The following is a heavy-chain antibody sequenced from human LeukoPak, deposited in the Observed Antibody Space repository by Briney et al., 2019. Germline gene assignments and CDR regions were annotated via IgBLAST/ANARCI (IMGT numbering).Heavy chain of an antibody. J-gene: IGHJ4*02. Sequence: SETLSLTCAVSGGSISSGGYSWSWIRQPPGKGLEWIGYIYHSGSTYYNPPLKSRVTISVDRSKNQFSLKLSSVTAADTAVYYCARCGGSYSDYWGQGTLVTVSS. D-gene: IGHD2-21*01. CDR1: GGSISSGGYS. V-gene: IGHV4-30-2*01. CDR3: ARCGGSYSDY. CDR2: IYHSGST.